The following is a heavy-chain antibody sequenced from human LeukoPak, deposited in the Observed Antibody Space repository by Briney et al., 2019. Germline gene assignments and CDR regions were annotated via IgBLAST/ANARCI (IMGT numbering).Heavy chain of an antibody. CDR3: ARGRMAVAPISSYYYYYYMDV. CDR2: IIPILGIA. D-gene: IGHD5-24*01. V-gene: IGHV1-69*02. J-gene: IGHJ6*03. Sequence: SVKVSCKASGGTFSSYTISWVRQAPGQGLEWMGRIIPILGIANYAQKFQGRVTITADKSTSTAYMELSSLRSEDTAVYYCARGRMAVAPISSYYYYYYMDVWGKGTTVTVSS. CDR1: GGTFSSYT.